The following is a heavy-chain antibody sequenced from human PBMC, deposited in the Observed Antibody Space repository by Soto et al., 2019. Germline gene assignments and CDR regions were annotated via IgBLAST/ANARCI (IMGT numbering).Heavy chain of an antibody. CDR1: GFTFSSYW. D-gene: IGHD6-25*01. CDR3: ARGGPYYQYYYGMDV. Sequence: GGSMRLSCAASGFTFSSYWMHWVRQTPGEGLVWVSRIKSDGSSTSYADSVKGRFTISRDNAKNTLYLEMNSLRAEDTAVYYCARGGPYYQYYYGMDVWGRGTKVTVSS. J-gene: IGHJ6*02. CDR2: IKSDGSST. V-gene: IGHV3-74*01.